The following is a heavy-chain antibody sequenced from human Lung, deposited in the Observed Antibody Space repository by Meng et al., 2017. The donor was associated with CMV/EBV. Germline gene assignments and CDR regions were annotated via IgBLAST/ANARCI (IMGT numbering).Heavy chain of an antibody. V-gene: IGHV4-4*02. D-gene: IGHD1-26*01. J-gene: IGHJ4*02. CDR2: VDVSGST. Sequence: VVRQGQGRALLRPSWTLPATSGAAGGYTSSNIRWSWGRQRPGKGMEWIGDVDVSGSTNSNPSPNSRISISLAKSKNNFSLKVNLVTAADTAVYYCARGKQDAWELLGYWGPGALVTVSS. CDR1: GGYTSSNIR. CDR3: ARGKQDAWELLGY.